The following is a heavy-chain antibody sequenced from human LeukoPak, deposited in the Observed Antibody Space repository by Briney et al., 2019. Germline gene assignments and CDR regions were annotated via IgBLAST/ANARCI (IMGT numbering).Heavy chain of an antibody. CDR2: ISAYDGNT. J-gene: IGHJ4*02. D-gene: IGHD2-8*01. Sequence: ASVKVSCKASGYTFTSYGISWVRQAPGQGLEWMGWISAYDGNTNNAQKLQGRVTMTTDTSTTTAYIELTSRRSDDPDVFYFRRVMCISRAVDYWGQGTLVTVSS. CDR3: RRVMCISRAVDY. V-gene: IGHV1-18*01. CDR1: GYTFTSYG.